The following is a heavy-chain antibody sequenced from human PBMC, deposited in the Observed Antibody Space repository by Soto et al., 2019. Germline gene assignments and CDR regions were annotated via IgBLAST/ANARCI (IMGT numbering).Heavy chain of an antibody. J-gene: IGHJ6*02. Sequence: LSLTCTVSGGSISSGGYYWSWIRQHPGKGLEWIGYIYYSGSTYYNPSLKSRVTISVDTSKNQFSLKLSSVTAADTAVYYCARFWGTYYDSSGYPNYGMDVWGQGTTVTVSS. V-gene: IGHV4-31*03. CDR3: ARFWGTYYDSSGYPNYGMDV. D-gene: IGHD3-22*01. CDR1: GGSISSGGYY. CDR2: IYYSGST.